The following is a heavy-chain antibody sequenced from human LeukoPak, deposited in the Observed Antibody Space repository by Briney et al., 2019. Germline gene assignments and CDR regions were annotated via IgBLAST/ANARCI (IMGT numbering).Heavy chain of an antibody. J-gene: IGHJ4*02. D-gene: IGHD5-18*01. CDR3: ARTVSGYSYGSSDY. V-gene: IGHV3-7*03. Sequence: GGSLRLSCAVSGFTFSSYWMSWVRQAPGKGLEWVANIKQDGGETFYVDSVKGRFTISRDNAKNSLYLQMNSLRAEDTAVYYCARTVSGYSYGSSDYWGQGTLVTVSS. CDR2: IKQDGGET. CDR1: GFTFSSYW.